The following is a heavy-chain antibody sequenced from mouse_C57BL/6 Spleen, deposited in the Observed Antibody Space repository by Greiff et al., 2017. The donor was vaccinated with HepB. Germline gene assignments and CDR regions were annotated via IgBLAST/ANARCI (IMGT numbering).Heavy chain of an antibody. CDR3: ARSYLTTEFDY. CDR2: IDPNSGGT. CDR1: GYTFTSYW. J-gene: IGHJ4*01. D-gene: IGHD1-1*01. V-gene: IGHV1-72*01. Sequence: QVQLKQSGAELVKPGASVKLSCKASGYTFTSYWMHWVKQRPGRGLEWMGRIDPNSGGTKYNEKFKSKATLTVDKPSSTAYMQLSSLTSEDSAVYYCARSYLTTEFDYWGQRTSVTVSS.